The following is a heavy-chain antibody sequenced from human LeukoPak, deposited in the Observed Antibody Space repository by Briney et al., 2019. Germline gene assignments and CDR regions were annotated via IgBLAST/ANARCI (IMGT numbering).Heavy chain of an antibody. D-gene: IGHD6-13*01. CDR1: GFIFSSYW. CDR2: INQDGGEK. CDR3: AKDLRHRYSSSWSDAFDI. Sequence: GGSLRLSCAASGFIFSSYWMSWVRQAPGKGLEWVAHINQDGGEKYYLDSVKGRFTISRDNARNSLYLQMNSLRAEDTAVYYCAKDLRHRYSSSWSDAFDIWGQGTMVTVSS. J-gene: IGHJ3*02. V-gene: IGHV3-7*03.